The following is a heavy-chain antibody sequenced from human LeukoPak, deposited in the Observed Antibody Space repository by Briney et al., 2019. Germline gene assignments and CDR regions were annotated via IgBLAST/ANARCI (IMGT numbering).Heavy chain of an antibody. CDR1: GGTFSSYA. J-gene: IGHJ3*02. CDR3: ARARQPYDSSGYYPPGAFDI. Sequence: SVKVSCKASGGTFSSYAISWVRQAPGQGLEWMGGIIPIFGTANYAQKFQGRVTITTDESTSTAYMELSSLRSEDTAVYYCARARQPYDSSGYYPPGAFDIWGQGTMVTVSS. D-gene: IGHD3-22*01. V-gene: IGHV1-69*05. CDR2: IIPIFGTA.